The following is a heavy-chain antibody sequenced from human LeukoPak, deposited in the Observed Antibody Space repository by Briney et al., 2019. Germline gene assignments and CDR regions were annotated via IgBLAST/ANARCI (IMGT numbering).Heavy chain of an antibody. CDR1: GGSISSGDYY. Sequence: SQTLCLTCTVSGGSISSGDYYGSWIRQPPGKGVEWIGYIYYSGSTYYNPSLKSRVTISVDTSKNQFSLKLSSVTAADTAVYYCASGSYYDFWSGYYFDYWGQGTLVTVSS. CDR2: IYYSGST. J-gene: IGHJ4*02. CDR3: ASGSYYDFWSGYYFDY. D-gene: IGHD3-3*01. V-gene: IGHV4-30-4*08.